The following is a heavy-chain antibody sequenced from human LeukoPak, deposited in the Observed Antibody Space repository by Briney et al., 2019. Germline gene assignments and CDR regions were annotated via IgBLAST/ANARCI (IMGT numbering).Heavy chain of an antibody. V-gene: IGHV1-69*13. CDR3: ARDLLDYGGNYYGMDV. CDR1: GGTFSSYA. CDR2: IIPIFGTA. J-gene: IGHJ6*02. D-gene: IGHD4-23*01. Sequence: ASVKVSCKASGGTFSSYAISWVRQAPGQGLEWMGGIIPIFGTANYAQKFQGRVTITADESTSTAYMELSSLRSEDTAVYYCARDLLDYGGNYYGMDVWGQGTTVTDSS.